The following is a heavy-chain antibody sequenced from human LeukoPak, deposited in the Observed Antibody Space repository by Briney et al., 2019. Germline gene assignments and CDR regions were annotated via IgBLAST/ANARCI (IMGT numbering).Heavy chain of an antibody. J-gene: IGHJ4*02. CDR2: IYHTGST. Sequence: PSETLSLTCSVSGDSINTKTYYWGWIRPSPGPGLEWIGSIYHTGSTYYKPSLESRGSISVDTAKNQFSLTLSSVTAEDTGVYYCGRHPRDQSCYYTTVDYGGQGILVSVSS. CDR3: GRHPRDQSCYYTTVDY. CDR1: GDSINTKTYY. V-gene: IGHV4-39*01. D-gene: IGHD3-22*01.